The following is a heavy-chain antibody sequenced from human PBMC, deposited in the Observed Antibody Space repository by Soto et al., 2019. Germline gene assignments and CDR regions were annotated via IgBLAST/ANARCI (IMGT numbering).Heavy chain of an antibody. Sequence: GGSLRLSCAASGFTFSSYWMHWVRQAPGKGLVWVSRINSDGSSTYYADSVKGRFTISRDNSKNTLYLQMSSLRTDDTAVYYCAAIWTAYDYWGQGTLVTVSS. CDR1: GFTFSSYW. CDR3: AAIWTAYDY. D-gene: IGHD1-1*01. V-gene: IGHV3-74*01. CDR2: INSDGSST. J-gene: IGHJ4*02.